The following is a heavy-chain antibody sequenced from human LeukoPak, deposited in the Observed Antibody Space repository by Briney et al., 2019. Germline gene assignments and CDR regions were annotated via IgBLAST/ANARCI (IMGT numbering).Heavy chain of an antibody. Sequence: ASVKVSCKASGYTFPSYGIRWVRQAPGKGLEWMGWISAYNGNTNYAQKLQGRVTMPTDTSTSTAYMEVRSLRSDGTAVYSLARTLELRRGRVYYFDYWGQGTLVTVSS. CDR3: ARTLELRRGRVYYFDY. CDR2: ISAYNGNT. D-gene: IGHD1-7*01. J-gene: IGHJ4*02. V-gene: IGHV1-18*01. CDR1: GYTFPSYG.